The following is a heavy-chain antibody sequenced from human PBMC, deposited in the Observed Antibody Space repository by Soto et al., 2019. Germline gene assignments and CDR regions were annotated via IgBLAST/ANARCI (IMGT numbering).Heavy chain of an antibody. CDR2: INVYNGNT. CDR1: GYTFTSNR. CDR3: ARVSSASSSLVSDS. J-gene: IGHJ4*02. Sequence: GAPVHVSCKASGYTFTSNRTGWVRQAPGQGLEWMGWINVYNGNTNYAQQLQGRVTLTSDTSTSTAYMDLRHLRSDNTAVYYCARVSSASSSLVSDSWGQGSMGTVS. V-gene: IGHV1-18*04. D-gene: IGHD3-22*01.